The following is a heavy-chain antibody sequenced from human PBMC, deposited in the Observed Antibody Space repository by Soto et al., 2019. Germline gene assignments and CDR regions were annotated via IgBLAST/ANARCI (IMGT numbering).Heavy chain of an antibody. Sequence: AVKVSCPASGGTFSSYAISWLLQAPGQGLEWMGGIIPIFGTANYAQKFQGRVTITADKSTSTAYMELSSLRSEDTAVYYCASNNPRGCSFDIWCPGTMVTVSS. CDR1: GGTFSSYA. CDR2: IIPIFGTA. V-gene: IGHV1-69*06. J-gene: IGHJ3*02. CDR3: ASNNPRGCSFDI. D-gene: IGHD1-20*01.